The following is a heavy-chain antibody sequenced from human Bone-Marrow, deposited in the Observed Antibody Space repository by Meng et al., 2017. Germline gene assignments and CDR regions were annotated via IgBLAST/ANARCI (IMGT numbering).Heavy chain of an antibody. D-gene: IGHD3-10*01. CDR3: ARVGYYGSGIRWHFDY. CDR1: GFTFSSYA. CDR2: ISYDGSNK. Sequence: SLKISCAASGFTFSSYAMHWVRQAPGKGLEWVAVISYDGSNKYYADSVKGRFTISRDNSKNTLYLQMNSLRAEDTAVYYCARVGYYGSGIRWHFDYWGQGTLVTVSS. V-gene: IGHV3-30*01. J-gene: IGHJ4*02.